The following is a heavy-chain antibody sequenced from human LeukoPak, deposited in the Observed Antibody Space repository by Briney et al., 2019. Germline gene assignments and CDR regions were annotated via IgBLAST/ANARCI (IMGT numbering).Heavy chain of an antibody. Sequence: GGSLRLSCAASGFTFSSYSMNWVRRAPGKGLEWVSYISSSSSTIYYADSVKGRFTISRDNAKNSLYLQMNSLRAEDTAVYYCARDMVRGVLPYYYYYGMDGWGQGTTVTVSS. CDR2: ISSSSSTI. CDR3: ARDMVRGVLPYYYYYGMDG. D-gene: IGHD3-10*01. CDR1: GFTFSSYS. V-gene: IGHV3-48*01. J-gene: IGHJ6*02.